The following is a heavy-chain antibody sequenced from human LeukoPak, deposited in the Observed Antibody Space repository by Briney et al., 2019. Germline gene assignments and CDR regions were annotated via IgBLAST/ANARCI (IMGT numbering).Heavy chain of an antibody. J-gene: IGHJ4*02. CDR3: ARQYGDNSGSLDH. CDR2: ISTYNGNT. V-gene: IGHV1-18*01. Sequence: ASVKVSCKASGCIFFTYGVTWVRQAAGQGLEWMGWISTYNGNTIAQKFQGRVTLTTDTSTSTAYMELRSLRSDDTAVYYCARQYGDNSGSLDHWGQGTLVTVSS. D-gene: IGHD4-23*01. CDR1: GCIFFTYG.